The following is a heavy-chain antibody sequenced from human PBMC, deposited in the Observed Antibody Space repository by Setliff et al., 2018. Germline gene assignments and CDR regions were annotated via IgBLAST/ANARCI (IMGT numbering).Heavy chain of an antibody. CDR3: ARDVFDFRTGQADP. CDR1: GGSISSGSYY. V-gene: IGHV4-61*02. CDR2: LHTSGST. D-gene: IGHD3-3*01. Sequence: PSETLSLTCAVSGGSISSGSYYWSWIRQPAGKGLEWVGRLHTSGSTNYNPSLKSRVTISVDTSKNQFSLKLSSVTAADTAVYFCARDVFDFRTGQADPWGQGTLVTVSS. J-gene: IGHJ5*02.